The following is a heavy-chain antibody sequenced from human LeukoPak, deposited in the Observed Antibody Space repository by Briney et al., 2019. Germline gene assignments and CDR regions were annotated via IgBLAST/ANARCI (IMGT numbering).Heavy chain of an antibody. CDR1: GGSISSSNYY. Sequence: SETLSLTCTVSGGSISSSNYYWGWIRQPPGQGLEWIGSMYYSGSTYYNPSLKSRVTISVDTSKNQFCLKLSSVTAADTAVYYCARHSYYYDSSGYPYYFDYWGQGTLVTVSS. J-gene: IGHJ4*02. CDR2: MYYSGST. CDR3: ARHSYYYDSSGYPYYFDY. D-gene: IGHD3-22*01. V-gene: IGHV4-39*01.